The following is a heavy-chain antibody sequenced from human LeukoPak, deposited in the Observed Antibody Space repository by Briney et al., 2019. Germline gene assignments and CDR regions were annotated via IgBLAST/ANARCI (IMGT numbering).Heavy chain of an antibody. CDR3: AKDAWEVGATSEIDY. Sequence: GGSLRLSCATPGFIFNNYGIHWVRQAPGKGLEWVAFIRYDGSDKYYADSVKGRFTISRDNSKNKVYLQMNSLRAEDTAVYYCAKDAWEVGATSEIDYWGQGTLVTVSS. D-gene: IGHD1-26*01. CDR2: IRYDGSDK. V-gene: IGHV3-30*02. CDR1: GFIFNNYG. J-gene: IGHJ4*02.